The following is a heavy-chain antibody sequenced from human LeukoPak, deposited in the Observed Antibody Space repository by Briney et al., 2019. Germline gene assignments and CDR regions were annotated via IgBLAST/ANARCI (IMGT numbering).Heavy chain of an antibody. CDR3: ARGRYSAGDNWFDP. J-gene: IGHJ5*02. D-gene: IGHD3-9*01. Sequence: SETLSLTCGVSGGSISNTNWWTWVRQPPGKGLEWIGEVNLQGSTNYNPSLKSRVAISVDKSENHISLNLTSVTAADTAVYYCARGRYSAGDNWFDPWGQGTLVTVSS. CDR2: VNLQGST. V-gene: IGHV4-4*02. CDR1: GGSISNTNW.